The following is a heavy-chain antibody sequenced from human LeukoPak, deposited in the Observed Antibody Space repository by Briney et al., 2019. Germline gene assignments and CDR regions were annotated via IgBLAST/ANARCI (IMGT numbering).Heavy chain of an antibody. CDR3: ARGPPSGEYDPNYYYYYMDV. CDR2: IYYSGST. V-gene: IGHV4-39*07. D-gene: IGHD4-17*01. Sequence: SETLSLTCTVSGGSISSYYWGWIRQPPGKGLEWIGSIYYSGSTYYNPSLKSRVSISVDTSKNQFSLKLSSVTAADTAVYYCARGPPSGEYDPNYYYYYMDVWGKGTTVTVSS. J-gene: IGHJ6*03. CDR1: GGSISSYY.